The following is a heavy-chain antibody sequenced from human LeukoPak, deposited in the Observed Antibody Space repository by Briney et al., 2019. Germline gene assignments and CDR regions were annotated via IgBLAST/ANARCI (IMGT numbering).Heavy chain of an antibody. V-gene: IGHV4-59*01. J-gene: IGHJ5*02. CDR2: IYYSGST. D-gene: IGHD3-22*01. Sequence: SETLSLTCSVSGGSINNYWWNWIRQPPGKGLEWIGYIYYSGSTSYNPSLKSRLTISVDTSLNQFSLKLNSVTAADTAVYYCARAPYYYDSSGYHLGWFDPWGQGTLVTVSS. CDR3: ARAPYYYDSSGYHLGWFDP. CDR1: GGSINNYW.